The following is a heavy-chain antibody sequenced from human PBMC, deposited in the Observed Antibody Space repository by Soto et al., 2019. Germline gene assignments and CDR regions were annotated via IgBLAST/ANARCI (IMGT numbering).Heavy chain of an antibody. CDR3: AKDAPGSGWLSDY. D-gene: IGHD3-22*01. J-gene: IGHJ4*02. CDR2: IGGSGGGT. Sequence: PGESLRRTGATSGLTSSIYAMSWVRHAPGKGLEWVSTIGGSGGGTSYADIVRGRFTISRDNSQNTLYLQMNSLRAEDTAVYYCAKDAPGSGWLSDYWGQGTLVTVSS. V-gene: IGHV3-23*01. CDR1: GLTSSIYA.